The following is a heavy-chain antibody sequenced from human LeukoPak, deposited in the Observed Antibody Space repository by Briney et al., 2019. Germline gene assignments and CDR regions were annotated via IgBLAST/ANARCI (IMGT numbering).Heavy chain of an antibody. Sequence: GGSLRLSCAASGFIFSSNAMHWVRQAPGKGLEWILHISTSGSIIHYADSVKGRFTISRDNAKNSLYLQMNSLRAEDTALYFCARDATTEPGTVYMDVWGKGTTVTISS. CDR1: GFIFSSNA. V-gene: IGHV3-48*04. J-gene: IGHJ6*03. D-gene: IGHD6-13*01. CDR3: ARDATTEPGTVYMDV. CDR2: ISTSGSII.